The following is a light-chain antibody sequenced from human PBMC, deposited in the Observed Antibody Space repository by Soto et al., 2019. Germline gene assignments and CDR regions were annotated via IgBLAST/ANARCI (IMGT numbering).Light chain of an antibody. CDR1: QTISSW. J-gene: IGKJ1*01. Sequence: DIPMTQSPSTPSGSVGDKVTITCRASQTISSWLAWYQQKPGKAPNLLIYTASALKSGVPSRFSGSGSGTEFTLTISSLQPDDFATYYCQQYNTYSSFGQGTKVDI. CDR3: QQYNTYSS. CDR2: TAS. V-gene: IGKV1-5*03.